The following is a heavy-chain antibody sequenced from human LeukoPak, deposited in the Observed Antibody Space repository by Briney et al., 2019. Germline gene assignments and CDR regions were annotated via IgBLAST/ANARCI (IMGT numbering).Heavy chain of an antibody. CDR1: GYTFTGYY. J-gene: IGHJ4*02. CDR3: ARDRDAYNYYYDSSGYYYLDY. D-gene: IGHD3-22*01. CDR2: INPNSGGT. V-gene: IGHV1-2*02. Sequence: ASVKVSCKASGYTFTGYYMYWVRQAPGQGLEWMGWINPNSGGTKYAQKFQGRVTMTRDTSTSTADMELSRLRSDDTAVYYCARDRDAYNYYYDSSGYYYLDYWGQGTLVTVSS.